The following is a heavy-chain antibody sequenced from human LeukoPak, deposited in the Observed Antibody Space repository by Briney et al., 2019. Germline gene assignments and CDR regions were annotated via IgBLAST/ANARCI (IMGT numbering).Heavy chain of an antibody. CDR3: ARVGQWPAFDS. Sequence: PSETLSLTCAAYGGSFSGYYWSWIRQPPGKGLEWIGEINHSGSTNYNPSLKSRVTISVDTSKNQFSLKLSSVTAADTAVYYCARVGQWPAFDSWGQGTLVTVSS. CDR2: INHSGST. J-gene: IGHJ4*02. CDR1: GGSFSGYY. V-gene: IGHV4-34*01. D-gene: IGHD6-19*01.